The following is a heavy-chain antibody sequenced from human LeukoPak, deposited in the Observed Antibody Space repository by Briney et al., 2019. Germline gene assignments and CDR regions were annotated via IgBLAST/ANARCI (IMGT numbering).Heavy chain of an antibody. CDR1: GFTFTSYS. J-gene: IGHJ4*02. Sequence: GGSLRLSCAASGFTFTSYSMNWVRQAPGKGLEWVSTISGGGGSTYYADSVKGRFTISRDNSKNTLYLQVNSLRAEDTAVYYCARDLGSSSARDYWGQGTLVTVSS. D-gene: IGHD6-6*01. CDR2: ISGGGGST. V-gene: IGHV3-23*01. CDR3: ARDLGSSSARDY.